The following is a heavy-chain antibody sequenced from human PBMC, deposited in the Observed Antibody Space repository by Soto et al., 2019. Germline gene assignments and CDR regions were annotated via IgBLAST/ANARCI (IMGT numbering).Heavy chain of an antibody. CDR2: IYPGDSDT. CDR3: ARGLVVPAAPYNWFDP. CDR1: GYSFTSYW. D-gene: IGHD2-2*01. J-gene: IGHJ5*02. V-gene: IGHV5-51*01. Sequence: PGESLKISCKGSGYSFTSYWIGWVRQMPGKGLEWMGIIYPGDSDTRYSPSFQGQVTISADKSISTAYLQWSSLKASDTAMYYCARGLVVPAAPYNWFDPWGQGTLVTVS.